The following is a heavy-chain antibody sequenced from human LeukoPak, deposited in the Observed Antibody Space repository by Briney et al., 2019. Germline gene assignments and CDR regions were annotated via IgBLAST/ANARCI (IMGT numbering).Heavy chain of an antibody. CDR3: ARERRPSSSWYNYYYGMDV. CDR2: IYYSRST. Sequence: SSETLSLTCTVSGGSISSGGYSWSWIRQHPGKGLEWIGYIYYSRSTYYNPSLKSRVTISVDTSKNQFSLKLSSVTAADTAVYYCARERRPSSSWYNYYYGMDVWGQGTTVTVSS. V-gene: IGHV4-31*03. J-gene: IGHJ6*02. D-gene: IGHD6-13*01. CDR1: GGSISSGGYS.